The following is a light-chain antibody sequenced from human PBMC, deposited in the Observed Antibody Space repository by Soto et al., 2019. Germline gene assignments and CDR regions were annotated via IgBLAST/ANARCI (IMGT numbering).Light chain of an antibody. CDR3: QSYDSSNHPYWV. J-gene: IGLJ3*02. Sequence: NFMLTQPHSVSESPGKTVTISCTRSSGSIASNYVQWYQQRPGSAPTTVIYEDNQRPSGVPDRFSGSIDSSTNSASLTISGLKAEDEADYCCQSYDSSNHPYWVFGGGTKLTVL. CDR2: EDN. V-gene: IGLV6-57*03. CDR1: SGSIASNY.